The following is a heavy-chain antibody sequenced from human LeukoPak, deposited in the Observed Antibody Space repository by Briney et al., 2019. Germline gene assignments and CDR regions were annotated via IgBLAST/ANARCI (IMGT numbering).Heavy chain of an antibody. D-gene: IGHD3-16*02. J-gene: IGHJ3*02. V-gene: IGHV1-18*01. Sequence: GASVKVSCKAPGYTFTSYGISWVRQAPGQGLEWMGWISAYNGNTNYAQKLQGRVTMTTDTSTSTAYMELRSLRSDDTAVYYCARANMITFGGVIVLDAFDIWGQGTMVTVSS. CDR2: ISAYNGNT. CDR1: GYTFTSYG. CDR3: ARANMITFGGVIVLDAFDI.